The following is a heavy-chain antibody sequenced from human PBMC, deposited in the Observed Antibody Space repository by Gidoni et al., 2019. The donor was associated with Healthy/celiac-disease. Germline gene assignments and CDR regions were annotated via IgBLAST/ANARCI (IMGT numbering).Heavy chain of an antibody. CDR3: ARDTGIAVAGFDP. V-gene: IGHV4-38-2*02. D-gene: IGHD6-19*01. CDR1: GYSISSGYY. J-gene: IGHJ5*02. Sequence: QVQLQESGPGLVTPSETLSLTCTVSGYSISSGYYWGWIRQPPGKGLEWIGSIYHSGSTYYNPSLKSRVTISVDTSKNQFSLKLSSVTAADTAVYYCARDTGIAVAGFDPWGQGTLVTVSS. CDR2: IYHSGST.